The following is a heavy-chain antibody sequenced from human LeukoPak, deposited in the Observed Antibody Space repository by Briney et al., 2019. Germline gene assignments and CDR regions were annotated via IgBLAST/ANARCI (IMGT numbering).Heavy chain of an antibody. J-gene: IGHJ4*02. V-gene: IGHV1-8*01. CDR1: GYTFTSYD. Sequence: ASVKVSCKASGYTFTSYDINWVRQATGQGLEWMGWMNPNSGNTGYAQKFQGRVTMTRNTSISTAYMELSSLRSEDTAVYYCARAFGRSSSWYYLGSSGFSEIDYWGRGTLVTVSS. CDR3: ARAFGRSSSWYYLGSSGFSEIDY. D-gene: IGHD6-13*01. CDR2: MNPNSGNT.